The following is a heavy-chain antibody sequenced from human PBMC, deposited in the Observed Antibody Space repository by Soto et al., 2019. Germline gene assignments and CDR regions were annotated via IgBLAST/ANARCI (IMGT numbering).Heavy chain of an antibody. CDR1: GGTFSSYA. D-gene: IGHD3-22*01. CDR2: IIPIFGTA. Sequence: QVQLVQSGAEVQKPGSSVKVSCKASGGTFSSYAISWVRQAPGQGLEWMGGIIPIFGTANYAQKFQGRVTITADESTSAAYMELSSLRSENTAVYYCARAPTYYYDSSGYYSYWGQGTLVTVSS. CDR3: ARAPTYYYDSSGYYSY. V-gene: IGHV1-69*01. J-gene: IGHJ4*02.